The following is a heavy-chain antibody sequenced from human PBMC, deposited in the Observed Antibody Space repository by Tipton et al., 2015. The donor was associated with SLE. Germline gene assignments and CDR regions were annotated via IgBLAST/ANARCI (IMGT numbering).Heavy chain of an antibody. CDR3: ARATGSGTFTRFDP. D-gene: IGHD3-10*01. V-gene: IGHV4-39*01. Sequence: TLSLTCTVPGGSISSSNYYWGWIRQPPGKGLEWIGSIYYSGSTYYNPSLKSRVTISVDTSKSQFSLKLGSVTATDTALYYCARATGSGTFTRFDPWGQGTLVTVSS. CDR2: IYYSGST. CDR1: GGSISSSNYY. J-gene: IGHJ5*02.